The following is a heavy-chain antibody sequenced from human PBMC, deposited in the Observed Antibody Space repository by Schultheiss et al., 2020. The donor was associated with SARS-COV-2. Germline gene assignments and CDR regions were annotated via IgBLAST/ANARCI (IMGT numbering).Heavy chain of an antibody. CDR1: GFTFSSYA. D-gene: IGHD5-24*01. CDR2: ISSNGGST. V-gene: IGHV3-64D*06. Sequence: ESLKISCSASGFTFSSYAMHWVRQAPGKGLEYVSAISSNGGSTYYADSVKGRFTISRDNSKNTLYLQMSSLRAEDTAVYYCVGSEMATMGYDFDYWGQGTLVTVSS. CDR3: VGSEMATMGYDFDY. J-gene: IGHJ4*02.